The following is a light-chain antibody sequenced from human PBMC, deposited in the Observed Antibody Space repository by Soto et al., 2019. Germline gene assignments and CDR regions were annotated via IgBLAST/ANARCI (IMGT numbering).Light chain of an antibody. V-gene: IGKV3-15*01. CDR2: DAS. J-gene: IGKJ5*01. CDR3: QQYNNWLYT. Sequence: VLTQSPATLSVSPGDRATLSCRASQYIGSAVAWYHQRSGQAPRLLIFDASIRVPTTPARFSGSVSGTEFTLTISSLQSEDFEVYYCQQYNNWLYTFGQGTRLEIK. CDR1: QYIGSA.